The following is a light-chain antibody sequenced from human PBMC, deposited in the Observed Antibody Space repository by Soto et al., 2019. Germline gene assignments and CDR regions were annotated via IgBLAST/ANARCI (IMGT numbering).Light chain of an antibody. CDR3: QQSYTTPLT. Sequence: DIQITQSPSSLSASVGDRVTITCRASQSISSYLTWYQQKPGKAPNLLIYAASTLQSGVPSRVSGSGSGTDFTLTIRSLQPEDFATYYCQQSYTTPLTFGGGNKVEIK. CDR2: AAS. V-gene: IGKV1-39*01. J-gene: IGKJ4*01. CDR1: QSISSY.